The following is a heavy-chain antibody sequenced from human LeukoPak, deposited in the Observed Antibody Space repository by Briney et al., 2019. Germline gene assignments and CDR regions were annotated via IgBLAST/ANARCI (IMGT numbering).Heavy chain of an antibody. J-gene: IGHJ3*02. CDR2: ISGSGGST. D-gene: IGHD5-24*01. V-gene: IGHV3-23*01. Sequence: GGSLRLSCAASGFTFSNYAMSWVRQAPGKGLEWVSAISGSGGSTYYADSVKGRFTISRDNSKNTLYLLMNSLRAEDTAVYYCAKDRRDGYNPDAFDIWGQGTMVTVSS. CDR1: GFTFSNYA. CDR3: AKDRRDGYNPDAFDI.